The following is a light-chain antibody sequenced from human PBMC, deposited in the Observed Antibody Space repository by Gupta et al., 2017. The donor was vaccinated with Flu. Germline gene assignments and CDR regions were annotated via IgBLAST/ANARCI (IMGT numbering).Light chain of an antibody. CDR2: WAS. J-gene: IGKJ4*01. CDR3: QQYDSAPFT. CDR1: QSVLYSSNNKNY. Sequence: DTVMTQSPDSLAVSLGERATINCKSSQSVLYSSNNKNYLAWYLQKPGQPPKLLIYWASTRESGVPDRFSGSGSGTDFTLTISSLQAEDVAVYYCQQYDSAPFTFGGETKVEIK. V-gene: IGKV4-1*01.